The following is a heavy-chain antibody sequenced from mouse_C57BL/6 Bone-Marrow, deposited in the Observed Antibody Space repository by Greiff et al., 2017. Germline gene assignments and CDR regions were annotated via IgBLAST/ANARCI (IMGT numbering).Heavy chain of an antibody. CDR2: IHPNSGST. CDR3: ARKSYYYGGSSYYFDY. V-gene: IGHV1-64*01. D-gene: IGHD1-1*01. CDR1: GYTFTSYW. Sequence: VQLQQPGAELVKPGASVKLSCKASGYTFTSYWMHWVKQRPGQGLEWIGMIHPNSGSTNYNEKFKSKATLTVDKSSSTAYMQLSSLTSEDSAVYDCARKSYYYGGSSYYFDYWGQGTTLTVSA. J-gene: IGHJ2*01.